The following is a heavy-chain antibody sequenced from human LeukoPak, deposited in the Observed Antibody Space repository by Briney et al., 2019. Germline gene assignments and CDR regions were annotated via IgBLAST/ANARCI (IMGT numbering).Heavy chain of an antibody. J-gene: IGHJ5*02. Sequence: PGGSLRLSCATSGFTFSDYTMNWVRQAPGKGLEWVSFISASGTSIYYADSVRGRFNISRDNAENSLYLQMNSLRAEDTAVYYCERGGTWGPGTLVTVSS. D-gene: IGHD1-26*01. V-gene: IGHV3-21*01. CDR2: ISASGTSI. CDR3: ERGGT. CDR1: GFTFSDYT.